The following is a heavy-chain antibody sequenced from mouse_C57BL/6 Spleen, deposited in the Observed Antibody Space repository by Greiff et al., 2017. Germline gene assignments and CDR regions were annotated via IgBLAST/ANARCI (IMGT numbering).Heavy chain of an antibody. Sequence: VHVKQSGAELVKPGASVKLSCTASGFNIKDYYMHWVKQRTEQGLEWIGRIDPEDGETKYAPKFQGKATITADTSSNTAYLQLSSLTSEDTAVYYCAIYYSNYDDAMDYWGQGTSVTVSS. CDR3: AIYYSNYDDAMDY. V-gene: IGHV14-2*01. CDR1: GFNIKDYY. J-gene: IGHJ4*01. CDR2: IDPEDGET. D-gene: IGHD2-5*01.